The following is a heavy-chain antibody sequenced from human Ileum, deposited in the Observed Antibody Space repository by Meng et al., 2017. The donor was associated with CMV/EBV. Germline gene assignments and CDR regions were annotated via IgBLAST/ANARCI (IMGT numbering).Heavy chain of an antibody. Sequence: ASVKVSCKTSGFRFATSAITWVRQAPGQGLEWMGWISGDSVHTEYAQKFRGRVTLTTDTATNTAYMELRSLRSDDTAVYFCARGSREPGFCSGINCYTLFDYWGQGTLVTV. CDR3: ARGSREPGFCSGINCYTLFDY. D-gene: IGHD2-2*02. J-gene: IGHJ4*02. CDR2: ISGDSVHT. CDR1: GFRFATSA. V-gene: IGHV1-18*01.